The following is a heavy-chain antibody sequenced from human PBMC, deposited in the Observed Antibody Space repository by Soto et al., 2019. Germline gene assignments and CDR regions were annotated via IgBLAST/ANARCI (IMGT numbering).Heavy chain of an antibody. V-gene: IGHV3-33*01. Sequence: QVQLVESGGGVVQPGRSLRLSCAASGFTFSSYGMHWVRQAPGKGLEWVAVIWYDGSNKYYADSVKGRFTISRDNSKNTLYLQMNSLRAEDTAVYYCARRSIGYYYYYGMDVWGQGTTVTVSS. J-gene: IGHJ6*02. CDR1: GFTFSSYG. D-gene: IGHD6-6*01. CDR2: IWYDGSNK. CDR3: ARRSIGYYYYYGMDV.